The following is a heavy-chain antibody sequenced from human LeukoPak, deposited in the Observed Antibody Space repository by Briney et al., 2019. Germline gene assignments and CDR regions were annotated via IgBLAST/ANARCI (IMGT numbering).Heavy chain of an antibody. J-gene: IGHJ4*02. Sequence: GGSLRLSCAASGFMFSSNWMSWVRLAPGKGLEWVANIKEGGTETCYVDSVKGRFTISRDNAKNSLYLQMNSLRVEDTAVYYCAKEGRSLQTYWGQGTLVTVSS. CDR1: GFMFSSNW. CDR2: IKEGGTET. CDR3: AKEGRSLQTY. V-gene: IGHV3-7*03. D-gene: IGHD5-24*01.